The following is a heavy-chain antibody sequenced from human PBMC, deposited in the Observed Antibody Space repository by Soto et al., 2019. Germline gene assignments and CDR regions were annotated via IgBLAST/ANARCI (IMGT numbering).Heavy chain of an antibody. V-gene: IGHV3-23*01. CDR1: GVTFSSYA. CDR3: AKDIVVVPAANDAFDI. J-gene: IGHJ3*02. Sequence: PGGSLRLSCAASGVTFSSYAVSWVRQAPGKGLEWVSAISGSGGSTYYADSVKGRFTISRDNSKNTLYLQMNSLRAEDTAVYYCAKDIVVVPAANDAFDIWGQGTMVTVSS. CDR2: ISGSGGST. D-gene: IGHD2-2*01.